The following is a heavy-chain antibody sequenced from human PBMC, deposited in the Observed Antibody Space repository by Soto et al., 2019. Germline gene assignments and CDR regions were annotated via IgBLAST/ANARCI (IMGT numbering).Heavy chain of an antibody. J-gene: IGHJ4*02. CDR3: ARGGALIAVAGSILYCDY. CDR1: GGSISSGGYY. D-gene: IGHD6-19*01. V-gene: IGHV4-31*03. Sequence: QVQLQESGPGLVKPSQTLSLTCTVSGGSISSGGYYWSWIRQPPGKGLEWIGYIYYSGSTYYNPSPKSRVTISVDTSKNQFSLKLSSVTAADTAVSYCARGGALIAVAGSILYCDYWGQGTLVTVSS. CDR2: IYYSGST.